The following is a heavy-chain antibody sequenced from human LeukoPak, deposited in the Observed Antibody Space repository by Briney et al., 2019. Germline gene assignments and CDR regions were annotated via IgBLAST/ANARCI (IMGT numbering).Heavy chain of an antibody. CDR3: ARDGGGDYGDYHYGMDV. CDR1: GFTFSDYY. D-gene: IGHD4-17*01. V-gene: IGHV3-11*01. CDR2: ISTSGSTI. J-gene: IGHJ6*02. Sequence: GGSLRLSCAASGFTFSDYYMNWIRQAPGKGLKWVSYISTSGSTISYADSVKGRFTISRDNAKNSLYLQMNSLRVEDTAVYYCARDGGGDYGDYHYGMDVWGQGTTVTVSS.